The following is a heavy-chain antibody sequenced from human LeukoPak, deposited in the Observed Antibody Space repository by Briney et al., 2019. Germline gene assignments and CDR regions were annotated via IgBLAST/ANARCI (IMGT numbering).Heavy chain of an antibody. CDR1: GGSFSGYY. Sequence: PSETLSLTCAVYGGSFSGYYWSWIRQPPGKGLEWIGEINHSGSTNYNPSLKSRVTISVDTSKNQFSLKLSSVTAADTAVYYCARPNGSGSYYSAPDFWGQGTLVIVSS. CDR3: ARPNGSGSYYSAPDF. J-gene: IGHJ4*02. V-gene: IGHV4-34*01. D-gene: IGHD3-10*01. CDR2: INHSGST.